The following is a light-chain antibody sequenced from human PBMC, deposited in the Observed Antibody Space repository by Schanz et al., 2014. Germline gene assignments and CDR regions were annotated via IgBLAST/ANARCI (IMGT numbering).Light chain of an antibody. V-gene: IGLV2-18*02. CDR2: EVS. CDR1: SSDVGSNNI. Sequence: QSVLTQPPSASGSPGQSVTISCTGVSSDVGSNNIVSWYQQHPGKAPKLMIYEVSKRPSGVPDRFSGSKSGNTAFLTITGLQAGDEADYYCSSYTSSSTLIFGGGTKLTVL. J-gene: IGLJ2*01. CDR3: SSYTSSSTLI.